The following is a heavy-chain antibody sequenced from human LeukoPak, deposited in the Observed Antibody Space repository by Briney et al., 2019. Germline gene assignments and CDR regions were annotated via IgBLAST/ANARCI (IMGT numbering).Heavy chain of an antibody. Sequence: PGGSLRLSCAASGFTFSSYSMNWVRQAPGKGLEWVSSISSSSSYIYYADSVKGRFTISRDNAKNSLYLQMNSLRAEDTAVYYCAGVHCSGGSCYSSGAFDIWGQGTMVTVSS. CDR2: ISSSSSYI. CDR3: AGVHCSGGSCYSSGAFDI. CDR1: GFTFSSYS. V-gene: IGHV3-21*01. J-gene: IGHJ3*02. D-gene: IGHD2-15*01.